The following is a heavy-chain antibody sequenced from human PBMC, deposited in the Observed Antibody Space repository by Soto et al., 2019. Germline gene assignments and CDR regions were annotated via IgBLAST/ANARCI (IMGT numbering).Heavy chain of an antibody. D-gene: IGHD5-18*01. CDR3: ARSERGYGYGVVDV. CDR1: GYTFTSYA. Sequence: GASVKVACKASGYTFTSYAMHWVRQAPGQRLEWMGWINAGNGNTKYSQKFQGRVTITRDTSASTAYMELSSLRSEDTAVYYCARSERGYGYGVVDVWGQGTTVTVSS. J-gene: IGHJ6*02. V-gene: IGHV1-3*01. CDR2: INAGNGNT.